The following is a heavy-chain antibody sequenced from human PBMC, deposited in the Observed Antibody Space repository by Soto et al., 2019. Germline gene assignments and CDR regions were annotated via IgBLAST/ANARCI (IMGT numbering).Heavy chain of an antibody. Sequence: EVQLVESGGGLVQPGGSLRLSCAASGFTFSSYCINWVRQAPGKGLEWVSYISISSSTRYYADSVRGRFTISRDNGKNSLYLQTDSLTEEGTAVYYCARGGGFFDYWGQGTLVTSSS. D-gene: IGHD3-10*01. CDR1: GFTFSSYC. CDR3: ARGGGFFDY. J-gene: IGHJ4*02. V-gene: IGHV3-48*02. CDR2: ISISSSTR.